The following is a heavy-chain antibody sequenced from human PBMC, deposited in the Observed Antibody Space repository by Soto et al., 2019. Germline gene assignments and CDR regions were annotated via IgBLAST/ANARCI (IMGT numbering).Heavy chain of an antibody. CDR1: GGSISSYY. Sequence: QVQLQESGPGLVKPSETLSLTCTVSGGSISSYYWSWIRQPPGKGLEWIGYIYYSGSTNYNPSLKSRVTISVDTSKNQFSLKLSSVTAADTAVYYCARETPYYYGSGSYYMDVWGKGTTLTVSS. V-gene: IGHV4-59*01. CDR2: IYYSGST. CDR3: ARETPYYYGSGSYYMDV. J-gene: IGHJ6*03. D-gene: IGHD3-10*01.